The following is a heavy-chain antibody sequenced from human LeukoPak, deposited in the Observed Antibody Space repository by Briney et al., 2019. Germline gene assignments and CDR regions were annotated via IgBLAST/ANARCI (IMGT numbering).Heavy chain of an antibody. D-gene: IGHD4-17*01. CDR1: GGSISSGGYY. Sequence: PSETLSLTCTVSGGSISSGGYYWSWLRQQPGKGLEWIGYIYYSGSTYYNPSLKSPVTISVDTSKNPFSLKLSSVTAADTAVYYCASDKSMTTVTTWGQGTLVTVSS. V-gene: IGHV4-31*01. CDR2: IYYSGST. CDR3: ASDKSMTTVTT. J-gene: IGHJ5*02.